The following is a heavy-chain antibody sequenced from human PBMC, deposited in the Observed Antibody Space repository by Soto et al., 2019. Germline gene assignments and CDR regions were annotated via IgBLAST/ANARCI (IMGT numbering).Heavy chain of an antibody. V-gene: IGHV3-23*01. CDR2: ISATGGST. Sequence: EGQLLESGGDLVQPGGSLRLSCAASGFTFGIYAMTWVRQAPGKGLEWVSTISATGGSTFYADSVKGRFTISSDNSKNTLYLQMNSLRAEDTAIYYCAKDLSSYYYFDFWGQGTLVTVAS. D-gene: IGHD2-15*01. J-gene: IGHJ4*02. CDR1: GFTFGIYA. CDR3: AKDLSSYYYFDF.